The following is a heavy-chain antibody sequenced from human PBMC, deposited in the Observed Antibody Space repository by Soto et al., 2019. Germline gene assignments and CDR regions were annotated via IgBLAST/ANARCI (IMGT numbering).Heavy chain of an antibody. CDR1: GGSITNDDYY. D-gene: IGHD4-17*01. Sequence: QVQLQESGPGLVKPSQTLSLTCTVSGGSITNDDYYWSWIRQPPGKGLEWIGHIYYNGNTYYNPSIKGRLTMSLDTSQNQFSLHLTSVIAADSASYFCARATTVTSSFFYYGLDVWGQGTTVTVSS. V-gene: IGHV4-30-4*08. CDR2: IYYNGNT. CDR3: ARATTVTSSFFYYGLDV. J-gene: IGHJ6*02.